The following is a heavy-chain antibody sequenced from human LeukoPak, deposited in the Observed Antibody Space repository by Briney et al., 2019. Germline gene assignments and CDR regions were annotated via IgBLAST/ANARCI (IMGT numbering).Heavy chain of an antibody. Sequence: ASVKVSCKASGYTFTGYYIHWVRQATGQGLEWMGWMNPNSGNTGYAQKFQGRVTMTRNTSISTAYMELSSLRSEDTAVYYCASYDSSGYDAFDIWGQGTMVTVSS. D-gene: IGHD3-22*01. J-gene: IGHJ3*02. CDR3: ASYDSSGYDAFDI. CDR1: GYTFTGYY. CDR2: MNPNSGNT. V-gene: IGHV1-8*02.